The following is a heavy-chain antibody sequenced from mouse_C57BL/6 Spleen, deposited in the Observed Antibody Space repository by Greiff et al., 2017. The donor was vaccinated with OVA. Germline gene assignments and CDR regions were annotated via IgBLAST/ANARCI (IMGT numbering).Heavy chain of an antibody. CDR2: INPNNGGT. CDR1: GYTFTDYY. V-gene: IGHV1-26*01. CDR3: ARRGYHRKDAWFAY. Sequence: VQLQQSGPELVKPGASVKISCKASGYTFTDYYMNWVKQSHGKSLEWIGDINPNNGGTSYNQKFKGKATVTVDKSSSTAYMELRSLTSEDSAVYYSARRGYHRKDAWFAYWGQGTLVTVSA. D-gene: IGHD3-1*01. J-gene: IGHJ3*01.